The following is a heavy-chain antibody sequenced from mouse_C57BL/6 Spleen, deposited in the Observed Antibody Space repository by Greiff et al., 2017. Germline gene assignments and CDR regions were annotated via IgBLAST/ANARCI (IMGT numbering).Heavy chain of an antibody. CDR1: GYTFTSYW. CDR3: ARVYYDYDGYYYAMDY. Sequence: QVQLKESGAELVMPGASVKLSCKASGYTFTSYWMHWVKQRPGQGLEWIGEIDPSDSYTNYNQKFKGKSTLTVDKSSSTAYMQLSSLTSEDSAVYYCARVYYDYDGYYYAMDYWGQGTSVTVSS. V-gene: IGHV1-69*01. D-gene: IGHD2-4*01. J-gene: IGHJ4*01. CDR2: IDPSDSYT.